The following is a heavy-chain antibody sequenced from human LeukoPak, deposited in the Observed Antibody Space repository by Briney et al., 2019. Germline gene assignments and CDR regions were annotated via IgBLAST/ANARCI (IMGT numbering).Heavy chain of an antibody. V-gene: IGHV1-2*02. CDR2: INPNSGGT. D-gene: IGHD6-13*01. CDR3: ARGILYSGTWYSYYFDY. J-gene: IGHJ4*02. Sequence: ASVEVSCKASGYTFTGYYMHRVRQAPGQGLEWMGWINPNSGGTNYAQKFQGRVTMTRDTSISTAYMELSRLRSDDTAVYYCARGILYSGTWYSYYFDYWGQGTLVTVSS. CDR1: GYTFTGYY.